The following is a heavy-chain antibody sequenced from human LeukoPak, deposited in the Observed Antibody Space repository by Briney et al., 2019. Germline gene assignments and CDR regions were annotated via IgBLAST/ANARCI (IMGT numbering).Heavy chain of an antibody. J-gene: IGHJ5*02. V-gene: IGHV3-33*01. CDR3: ARDKTVVTPSWFDP. CDR2: IWYDGSNK. D-gene: IGHD4-23*01. Sequence: PGGSLRLSCAASGFTFSSYGMHWVRQAPGKGLGWVAVIWYDGSNKYYADSVKGRFTISRDNSKNTLYLQMNSLRAEDTAVYYCARDKTVVTPSWFDPWGQGTLVTVSS. CDR1: GFTFSSYG.